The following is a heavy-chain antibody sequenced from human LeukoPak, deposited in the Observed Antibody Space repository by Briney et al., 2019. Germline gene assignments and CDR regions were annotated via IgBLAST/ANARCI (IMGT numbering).Heavy chain of an antibody. CDR3: AKSVSPGGYVGRLYSFDD. CDR1: GVSLCSYA. V-gene: IGHV3-23*01. CDR2: ISGSGGTT. Sequence: GGSLRLSCAASGVSLCSYAMSWGRQAPGEGLEWVSTISGSGGTTYYADSVEGQFTISRDNSKNTVSLQMNSLRAEDTAIYYCAKSVSPGGYVGRLYSFDDWGQGTLVTVSS. J-gene: IGHJ4*02. D-gene: IGHD3-10*02.